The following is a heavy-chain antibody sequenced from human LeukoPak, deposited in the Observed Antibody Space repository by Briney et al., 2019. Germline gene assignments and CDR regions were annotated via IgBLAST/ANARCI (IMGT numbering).Heavy chain of an antibody. D-gene: IGHD2-21*01. CDR2: TKPKTDGETT. CDR1: GFTFSNAY. Sequence: GGSLRLSCAASGFTFSNAYMNWVRQAPGKGLEWVGRTKPKTDGETTEYAAPVKDRFSISRDDSKSMMYLQMNSLKTEDTAVYYCITPLPYSAQGGQGTLVTVSS. J-gene: IGHJ4*02. CDR3: ITPLPYSAQ. V-gene: IGHV3-15*07.